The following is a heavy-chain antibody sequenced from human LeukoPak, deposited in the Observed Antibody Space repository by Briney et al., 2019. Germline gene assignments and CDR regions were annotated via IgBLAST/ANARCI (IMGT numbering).Heavy chain of an antibody. V-gene: IGHV1-18*01. J-gene: IGHJ4*02. CDR3: ARADSTGWYGPTGNHFDY. D-gene: IGHD6-19*01. CDR1: GYTFTSYG. Sequence: ASVKVSCKASGYTFTSYGISWVRQAPGQGLEWMGWISAYNGNTNFAQKLQGRVTMTTDTFTSTAYMELRSLRSDNTAVYYCARADSTGWYGPTGNHFDYWGQGTLVTVSS. CDR2: ISAYNGNT.